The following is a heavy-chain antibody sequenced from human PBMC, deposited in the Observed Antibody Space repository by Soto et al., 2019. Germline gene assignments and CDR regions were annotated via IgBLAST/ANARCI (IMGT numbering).Heavy chain of an antibody. CDR2: ISSTTNYI. V-gene: IGHV3-21*06. CDR3: ARESEDLTSNFDY. J-gene: IGHJ4*02. Sequence: LRLSCAASGFIFTRYSMNWVRQAPGKGLEWVSSISSTTNYIYYGDSMKGRFTISRDNAKNSLYLEMNSLRAEDTAVYYCARESEDLTSNFDYWGQGXLVTVYS. CDR1: GFIFTRYS.